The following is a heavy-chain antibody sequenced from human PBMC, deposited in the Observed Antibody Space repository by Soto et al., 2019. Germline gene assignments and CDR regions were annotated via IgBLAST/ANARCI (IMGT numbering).Heavy chain of an antibody. CDR3: AKTLYYYDTGGYQ. Sequence: EVQLLESGGGLVQPGGSLRLSCAASGFTFSSYAMSWVRQAPGKGLEWVSAISGSGAGTYYADSVKGRFTISRDNSKTTLYLQMNSLRAEDTAVYYCAKTLYYYDTGGYQWGQGTLVTVSS. CDR1: GFTFSSYA. V-gene: IGHV3-23*01. J-gene: IGHJ4*02. D-gene: IGHD3-22*01. CDR2: ISGSGAGT.